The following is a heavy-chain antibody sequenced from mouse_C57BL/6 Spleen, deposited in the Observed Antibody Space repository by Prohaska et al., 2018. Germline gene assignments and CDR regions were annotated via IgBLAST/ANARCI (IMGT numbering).Heavy chain of an antibody. Sequence: QIQLVQSGPELKKPGETVKISCKASGYTFTTYGMSWVKQAPGKGLKWMGWINTYSGVPTYTDDFKGRFAFSLETSASTAYLQINNLKNEDTATYFCARWSYYFDYWGQGTTLTVSS. J-gene: IGHJ2*01. CDR1: GYTFTTYG. CDR2: INTYSGVP. V-gene: IGHV9-3*01. CDR3: ARWSYYFDY.